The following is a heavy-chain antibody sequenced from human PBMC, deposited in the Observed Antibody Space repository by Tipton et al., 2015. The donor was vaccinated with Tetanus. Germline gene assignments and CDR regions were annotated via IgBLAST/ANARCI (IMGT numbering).Heavy chain of an antibody. CDR1: GVSISSNSYY. CDR2: IYSSGSF. Sequence: TLSLTCTVSGVSISSNSYYWGWIRQPPGKGLEWIGYIYSSGSFNYNPSLRSRVTLSVDASQKQFSLNLRSMTAADTAVYYCARGGPESRWYFDLWGRGTLVTVSS. CDR3: ARGGPESRWYFDL. J-gene: IGHJ2*01. V-gene: IGHV4-61*05.